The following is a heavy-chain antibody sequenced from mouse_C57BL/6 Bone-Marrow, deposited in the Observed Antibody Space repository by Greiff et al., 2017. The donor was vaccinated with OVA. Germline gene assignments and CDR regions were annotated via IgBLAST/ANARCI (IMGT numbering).Heavy chain of an antibody. CDR3: ARGGVTTAYYFDY. J-gene: IGHJ2*01. CDR2: IDPSDSYT. D-gene: IGHD1-2*01. CDR1: GYTFTSYW. V-gene: IGHV1-69*01. Sequence: QVQLQQPGAELVMPGASVKLSCKASGYTFTSYWMHWVKQRPGQGLEWIGEIDPSDSYTNYNQKFKGKSTVTVDKSSSTAYMQLSSLTSEDSAVYYCARGGVTTAYYFDYWGQGTTLTVSS.